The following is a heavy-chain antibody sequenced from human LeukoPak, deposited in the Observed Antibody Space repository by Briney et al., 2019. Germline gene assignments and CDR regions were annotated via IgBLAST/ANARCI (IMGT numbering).Heavy chain of an antibody. J-gene: IGHJ4*02. CDR2: ISYDGSNK. CDR3: ASLGFFDY. V-gene: IGHV3-30-3*01. CDR1: GFTFSSYA. Sequence: PGRSLRLSCAASGFTFSSYAMHWVRQAPGKGLEWVAVISYDGSNKYYADSVKGRFTISRDNSKNTLYLQMNSLRAEDTAVYYCASLGFFDYWGQGTLVTVSS.